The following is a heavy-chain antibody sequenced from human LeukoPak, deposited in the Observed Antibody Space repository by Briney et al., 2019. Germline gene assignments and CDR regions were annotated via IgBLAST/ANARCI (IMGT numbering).Heavy chain of an antibody. J-gene: IGHJ3*02. D-gene: IGHD3-22*01. CDR1: GDSFSSVTDY. V-gene: IGHV4-39*07. Sequence: SETLSLTCTVSGDSFSSVTDYWAWIRQPPGKGLEWIASGDYSGGTYYSPSLESRVAISADMSKNQFSLKLSSVTAADTAVYYCARDYYDSSGFQAAFDIWGQGTMVTVSS. CDR3: ARDYYDSSGFQAAFDI. CDR2: GDYSGGT.